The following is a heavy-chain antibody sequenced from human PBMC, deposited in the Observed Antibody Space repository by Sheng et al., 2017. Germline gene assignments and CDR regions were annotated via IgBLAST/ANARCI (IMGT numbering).Heavy chain of an antibody. CDR3: ASSIDSITIFGPPYYYMDV. D-gene: IGHD3-3*01. CDR2: IIPIFGTA. CDR1: GGTFSSYA. Sequence: QVQLVQSGAEVKKPGSSVKVSCKASGGTFSSYAISWVRQAPGQGLEWMGGIIPIFGTANYAQKFQGRVTITTDESTSTAYMELSSLRSEDTAVYYCASSIDSITIFGPPYYYMDVWGKGTTVTVSS. V-gene: IGHV1-69*05. J-gene: IGHJ6*03.